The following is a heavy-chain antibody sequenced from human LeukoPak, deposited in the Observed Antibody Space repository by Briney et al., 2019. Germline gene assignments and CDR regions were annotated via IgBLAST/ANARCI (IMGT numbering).Heavy chain of an antibody. CDR3: AKENPIFDSFDY. Sequence: SGGSLRLSCAASGSTFDDYGMSWVRQAPGKGLEWVSSISRSSSYIYYADSVKGRFTISRDNAKNSLYLQMNSLRAEDTAVYYCAKENPIFDSFDYWGQGTLVTVSS. D-gene: IGHD3-3*02. CDR2: ISRSSSYI. J-gene: IGHJ4*02. CDR1: GSTFDDYG. V-gene: IGHV3-21*04.